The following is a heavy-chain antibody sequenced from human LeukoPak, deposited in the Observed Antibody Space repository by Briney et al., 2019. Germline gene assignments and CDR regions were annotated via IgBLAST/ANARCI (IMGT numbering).Heavy chain of an antibody. D-gene: IGHD3-9*01. CDR2: ISYSGST. Sequence: PSETLSLTCTVSGGSISSYFWSWVRQPPGKGLEWIGYISYSGSTNYNPSLKSRVTISVDTSKTQFSLKVTSVTAADTAVYYCARRNYDILTGYSPYWYFDLWGRGTLVTVSS. CDR1: GGSISSYF. J-gene: IGHJ2*01. V-gene: IGHV4-59*12. CDR3: ARRNYDILTGYSPYWYFDL.